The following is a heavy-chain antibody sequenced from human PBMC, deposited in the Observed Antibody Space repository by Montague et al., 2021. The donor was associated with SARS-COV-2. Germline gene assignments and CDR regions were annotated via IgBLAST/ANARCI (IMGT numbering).Heavy chain of an antibody. CDR1: GGSISSGSY. CDR2: SDHSGIT. D-gene: IGHD4/OR15-4a*01. V-gene: IGHV4-38-2*02. CDR3: ARVISAVAGANFYFDY. J-gene: IGHJ4*02. Sequence: SETLSLTCTVSGGSISSGSYWGWIRQPPGKGLEWIGTSDHSGITYYNPSLKSRVTISLDTSKNQFSLNLDSVTASDTAMYYCARVISAVAGANFYFDYWGQGTRVTVSS.